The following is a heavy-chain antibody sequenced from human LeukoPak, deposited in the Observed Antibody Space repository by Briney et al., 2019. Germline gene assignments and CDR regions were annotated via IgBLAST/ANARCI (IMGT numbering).Heavy chain of an antibody. V-gene: IGHV3-23*01. CDR2: ISGSGGST. Sequence: GGCLRLSCAASGFTFSSYAMSWVRQAPGKGLGWGLFISGSGGSTYNADSVKGRFTISRDNSKNKRYLQMKSLRADDTAVYYCAKAPGYCSGGTCYDDWGQGSLVTVSS. D-gene: IGHD2-15*01. J-gene: IGHJ4*02. CDR1: GFTFSSYA. CDR3: AKAPGYCSGGTCYDD.